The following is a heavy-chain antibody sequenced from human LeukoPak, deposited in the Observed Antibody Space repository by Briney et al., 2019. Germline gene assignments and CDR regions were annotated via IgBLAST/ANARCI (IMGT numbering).Heavy chain of an antibody. CDR1: GDSFSTYY. Sequence: SETLSLTCIVSGDSFSTYYWSWIRQPPGKGLEWVGYIYYDGSTTYSPSLTGRVSISRDMSKNQFSLRLSSVTAADTAVYYCARVEYYGLSSKWFDPWGQGTLVTVSS. CDR2: IYYDGST. D-gene: IGHD3-10*01. J-gene: IGHJ5*02. CDR3: ARVEYYGLSSKWFDP. V-gene: IGHV4-59*13.